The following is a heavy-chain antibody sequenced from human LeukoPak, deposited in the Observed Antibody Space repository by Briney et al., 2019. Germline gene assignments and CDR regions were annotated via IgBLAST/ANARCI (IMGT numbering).Heavy chain of an antibody. CDR2: IIPIFDTA. J-gene: IGHJ4*02. CDR3: ARGPADYDSSAYSACLAY. Sequence: GASVKVSCKASGGTFSSYAFSWVRQAPGQGLDWMGGIIPIFDTAKYAQKFKDRVKITADKSTSTAYMELSSLKSEDTAVYFCARGPADYDSSAYSACLAYWGQGTLVTVSS. CDR1: GGTFSSYA. D-gene: IGHD3-22*01. V-gene: IGHV1-69*06.